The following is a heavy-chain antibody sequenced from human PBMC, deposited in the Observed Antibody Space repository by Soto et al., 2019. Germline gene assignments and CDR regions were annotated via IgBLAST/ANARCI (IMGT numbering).Heavy chain of an antibody. CDR2: IYYSGSI. D-gene: IGHD5-12*01. V-gene: IGHV4-39*01. CDR3: ARGGRRYSAYDYGY. Sequence: PSEALSRTCSCSGGPISNSSYHWGCIRQPPGKGLEWIGSIYYSGSIYYNPSLKSRVTISVDTSKNQFSLKLTSVTAADTAVYYCARGGRRYSAYDYGYWGQGTPVTVS. J-gene: IGHJ4*02. CDR1: GGPISNSSYH.